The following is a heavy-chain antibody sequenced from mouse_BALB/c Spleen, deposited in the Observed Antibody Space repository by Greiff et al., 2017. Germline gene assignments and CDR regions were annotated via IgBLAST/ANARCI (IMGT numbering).Heavy chain of an antibody. V-gene: IGHV5-6-5*01. D-gene: IGHD2-14*01. CDR3: ARGYYRYDVGFFDY. CDR2: ISSGGST. CDR1: GFTFSSYA. J-gene: IGHJ2*01. Sequence: EVKLMESGGGLVKPGGSLKLSCAASGFTFSSYAMSWVRQTPEKRLEWVASISSGGSTYYPDSVKGRFTISRDNARNILYLQMSSLRSEDTAMYYCARGYYRYDVGFFDYWGQGTTLTVSS.